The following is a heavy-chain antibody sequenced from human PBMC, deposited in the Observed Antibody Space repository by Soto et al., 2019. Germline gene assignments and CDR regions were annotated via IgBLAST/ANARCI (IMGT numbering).Heavy chain of an antibody. D-gene: IGHD3-16*01. V-gene: IGHV4-4*02. CDR2: IYHSGST. CDR1: GGSISSSNC. CDR3: ARDRLGWGGDAFDI. Sequence: SETLSLTYAVSGGSISSSNCWSWVRQPPGKGLEWIGEIYHSGSTNYNPSLKSRVTISVDKSKNQFSLKLSSVTAADTAVYYCARDRLGWGGDAFDIWGQGTMVT. J-gene: IGHJ3*02.